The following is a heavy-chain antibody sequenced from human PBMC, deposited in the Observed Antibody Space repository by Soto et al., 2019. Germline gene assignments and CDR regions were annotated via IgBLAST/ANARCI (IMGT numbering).Heavy chain of an antibody. CDR1: GFTFRSYA. D-gene: IGHD3-10*01. Sequence: GGSLRLSCAASGFTFRSYAIHWVRQAPGKGLEWVAVISRDGSNKYYVDSVKGRLTISRDNSKDKVYLQMNSLRDGDSAMFYCARSRSGAVADSFDFWGQGTLVTVSS. V-gene: IGHV3-30*04. J-gene: IGHJ4*02. CDR2: ISRDGSNK. CDR3: ARSRSGAVADSFDF.